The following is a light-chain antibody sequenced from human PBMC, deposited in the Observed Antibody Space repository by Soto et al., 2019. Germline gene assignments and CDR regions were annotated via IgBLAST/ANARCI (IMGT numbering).Light chain of an antibody. CDR2: DAS. CDR3: KQRSNWPLLT. V-gene: IGKV3-11*01. Sequence: ELVLTQSPATLSLSPGERATLSCRASQSVSSYLAWYQQTPGQAPRLLTYDASNRATGIPARFSGSASGTDFTLTISSLGTEALAVYDGKQRSNWPLLTFGGGTKVEIK. CDR1: QSVSSY. J-gene: IGKJ4*01.